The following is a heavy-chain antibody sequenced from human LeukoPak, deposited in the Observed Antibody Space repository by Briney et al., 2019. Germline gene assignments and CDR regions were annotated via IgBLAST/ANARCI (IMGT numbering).Heavy chain of an antibody. J-gene: IGHJ4*02. D-gene: IGHD3-10*02. Sequence: ASVKVSCKASGYTFTGYYIHWVRQAPGQGLEWMGWINPNSGGTNYAQKFQGRVTMTRDTSITTAYMELSSLRSDDTAVYYCARVFVGGVFGLSWGQGTLVTVSS. CDR2: INPNSGGT. V-gene: IGHV1-2*02. CDR1: GYTFTGYY. CDR3: ARVFVGGVFGLS.